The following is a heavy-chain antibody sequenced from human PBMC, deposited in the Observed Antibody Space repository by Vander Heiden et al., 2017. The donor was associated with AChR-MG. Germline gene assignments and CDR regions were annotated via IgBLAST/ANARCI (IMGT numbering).Heavy chain of an antibody. V-gene: IGHV1-69*01. J-gene: IGHJ5*02. D-gene: IGHD3-22*01. CDR1: GGTFSSYA. CDR2: IIPIFGTA. CDR3: AIDRHYYEFIS. Sequence: QVQLVQSRAEAKKPGSSVKVTCKASGGTFSSYAISWVRQAPGQGLEWMGGIIPIFGTANDEQKFQGRVTITADESTSTAYMEMRSMRSEDTAVYCGAIDRHYYEFISWGQGTLVTVSS.